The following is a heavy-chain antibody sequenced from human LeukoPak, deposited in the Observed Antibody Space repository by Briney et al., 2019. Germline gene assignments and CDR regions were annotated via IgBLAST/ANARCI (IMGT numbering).Heavy chain of an antibody. CDR1: GFTFGDYA. CDR2: IKQDGSEK. Sequence: GGSLRLSCTASGFTFGDYAMSWFRQAPGKGLEWVANIKQDGSEKYYVDSVKGRFTISRDNAKNSLYLQMNSLRAEDTAVYYCARDTVLRFLEWLFDYWGQGTLVTVSS. CDR3: ARDTVLRFLEWLFDY. V-gene: IGHV3-7*01. J-gene: IGHJ4*02. D-gene: IGHD3-3*01.